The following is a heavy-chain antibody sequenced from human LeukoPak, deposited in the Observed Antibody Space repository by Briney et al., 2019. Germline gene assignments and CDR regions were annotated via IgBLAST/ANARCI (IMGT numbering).Heavy chain of an antibody. J-gene: IGHJ4*02. Sequence: GGSLRLSCAASGFTFSSYSMNWVRQAPGKGLEWVSSISSSSSYIYYADSVKGRFTISRDNAKNSLYLQMNSLRAEDTAVYYCARHDSSSWYDYFDYWGQGTLVTVSS. V-gene: IGHV3-21*01. CDR2: ISSSSSYI. CDR3: ARHDSSSWYDYFDY. CDR1: GFTFSSYS. D-gene: IGHD6-13*01.